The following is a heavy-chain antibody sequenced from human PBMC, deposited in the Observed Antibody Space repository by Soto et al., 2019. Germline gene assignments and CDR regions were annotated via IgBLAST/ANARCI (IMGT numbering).Heavy chain of an antibody. J-gene: IGHJ4*02. V-gene: IGHV3-74*01. CDR2: IDGYGTNT. D-gene: IGHD1-26*01. Sequence: PEGSLRLSCATSGFTFSDYWIHWVRQVPGEGLVWVSRIDGYGTNTDYAESVRGRFTISRDSAKSTAFLQMDSLRVEDTAVYHCVRLGFVGEGDFWGKGILVIVSS. CDR3: VRLGFVGEGDF. CDR1: GFTFSDYW.